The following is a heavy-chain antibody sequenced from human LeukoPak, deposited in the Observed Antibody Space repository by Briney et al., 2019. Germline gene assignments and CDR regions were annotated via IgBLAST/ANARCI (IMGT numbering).Heavy chain of an antibody. V-gene: IGHV1-2*02. CDR1: GYTFTGYY. D-gene: IGHD2-2*01. J-gene: IGHJ4*02. CDR2: INPNSGGT. Sequence: ASVKVSCKASGYTFTGYYMHWVRQAPGQGLEWMGWINPNSGGTNYAQKFQGRVTMTRDTSIRTAYMELSRLRSDDTAVYYCATYVVPAANRDYWGQGTLVTVSS. CDR3: ATYVVPAANRDY.